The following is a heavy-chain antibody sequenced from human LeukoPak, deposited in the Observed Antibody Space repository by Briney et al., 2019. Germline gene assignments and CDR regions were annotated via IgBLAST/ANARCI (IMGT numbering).Heavy chain of an antibody. D-gene: IGHD6-19*01. CDR2: IYYSGST. CDR3: ARDEYSSGWTDAFDI. CDR1: GGPISSYY. J-gene: IGHJ3*02. Sequence: SETLSLTCTVSGGPISSYYWSWIRQPPGKGLEWIGYIYYSGSTNYNPSLKSRVTISVDTSKNQFSLKLSSVTAADTAVYYCARDEYSSGWTDAFDIWGQGTMVTVSS. V-gene: IGHV4-59*01.